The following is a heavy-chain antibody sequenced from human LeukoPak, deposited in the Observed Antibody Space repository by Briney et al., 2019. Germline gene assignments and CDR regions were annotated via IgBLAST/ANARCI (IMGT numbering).Heavy chain of an antibody. CDR1: GFTFSSYG. V-gene: IGHV3-33*01. CDR2: IWYDGSNK. Sequence: GGSLRLSCAASGFTFSSYGMHWVRQAPGKGLEWVAVIWYDGSNKYYADSVKGRLTISRDNSKNTLYLQMNSLRAEDTAVYYCARDFGARRFDYWGQGTLVTVSS. J-gene: IGHJ4*02. D-gene: IGHD3-10*01. CDR3: ARDFGARRFDY.